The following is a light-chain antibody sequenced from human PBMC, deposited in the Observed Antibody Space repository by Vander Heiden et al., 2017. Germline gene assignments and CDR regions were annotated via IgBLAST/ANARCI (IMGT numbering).Light chain of an antibody. V-gene: IGLV2-14*01. Sequence: QSALTQPASVSGSPGQSITISCTGTSSDVGGYSHVSWYQQHPGKAPKLILYDVHNRPSGVSNRFSGSKSGNTASLSISGLQAEDEADYYCSSYTRSTTWVFGGGTKLTVL. J-gene: IGLJ3*02. CDR3: SSYTRSTTWV. CDR2: DVH. CDR1: SSDVGGYSH.